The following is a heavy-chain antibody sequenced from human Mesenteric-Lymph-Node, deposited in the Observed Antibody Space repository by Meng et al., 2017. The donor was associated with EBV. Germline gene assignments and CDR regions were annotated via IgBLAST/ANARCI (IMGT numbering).Heavy chain of an antibody. Sequence: QVQLQESGPGLVKPSATLSLSCSVSGGSIGSYYWSWIRQPPGKGLEWIGFIYYTGSTNYNPSLGSRVTISFDPAKTQFSLNLISVTAADTAVYYCARGDDSNGYGDSWGQGTLVTVSS. CDR2: IYYTGST. CDR3: ARGDDSNGYGDS. V-gene: IGHV4-59*01. D-gene: IGHD3-22*01. J-gene: IGHJ4*02. CDR1: GGSIGSYY.